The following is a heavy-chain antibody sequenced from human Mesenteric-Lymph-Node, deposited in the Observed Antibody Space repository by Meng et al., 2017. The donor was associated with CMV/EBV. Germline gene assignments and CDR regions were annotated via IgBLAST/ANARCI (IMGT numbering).Heavy chain of an antibody. V-gene: IGHV4-39*01. CDR1: GGSISSSSYY. Sequence: QLQLQESGPGLVKPSETLSLTCTVSGGSISSSSYYWGWIRQPPGKGLEWIGCIYYSGSTYYNPSLKSRVTISVDTSKNQFSLKLSSVTAADTAVYYCARPHYYGSGSSPWFDPWGQGTLVTVSS. CDR2: IYYSGST. D-gene: IGHD3-10*01. J-gene: IGHJ5*02. CDR3: ARPHYYGSGSSPWFDP.